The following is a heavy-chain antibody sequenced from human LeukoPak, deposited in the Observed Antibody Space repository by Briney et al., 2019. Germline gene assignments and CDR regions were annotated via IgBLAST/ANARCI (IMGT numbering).Heavy chain of an antibody. CDR2: ISYDGSNK. CDR3: ARESSGPFDY. CDR1: GFTFSSYA. J-gene: IGHJ4*02. D-gene: IGHD3-22*01. Sequence: GGSLRLSCAASGFTFSSYAMHWVRQAPGKGLEWVAVISYDGSNKYYADSVKGRFTISRDNSKNTLYLQMNSLRAEDTVVYYCARESSGPFDYWGQGTLVTVSS. V-gene: IGHV3-30*01.